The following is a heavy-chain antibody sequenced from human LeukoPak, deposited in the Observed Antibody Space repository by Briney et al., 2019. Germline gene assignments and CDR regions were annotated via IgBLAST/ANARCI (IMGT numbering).Heavy chain of an antibody. V-gene: IGHV4-31*03. J-gene: IGHJ3*02. CDR1: GGSISSGGYY. CDR3: ARDSGTVTDAFDI. CDR2: IYYSGST. D-gene: IGHD4-17*01. Sequence: TLSLTCTVSGGSISSGGYYWSWIRQHPGKGLEWIGYIYYSGSTYYNPSLKSRVTISVDTSKNQFSLKLSSVTAADTAVYYCARDSGTVTDAFDIWGQGTMVTVSS.